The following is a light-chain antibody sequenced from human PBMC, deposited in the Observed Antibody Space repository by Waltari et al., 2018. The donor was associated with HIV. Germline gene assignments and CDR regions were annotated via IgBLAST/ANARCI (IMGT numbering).Light chain of an antibody. Sequence: EVAMTQSPATLSVSPGERATLSCRASQSITSNLAWYQQKPGQPPRLLIYGASTRATGIPARFSGSGSGTEFTLTISSLQSEDFALYYCQHYNNWPPWTFGQGTKVEIK. V-gene: IGKV3-15*01. CDR3: QHYNNWPPWT. CDR2: GAS. J-gene: IGKJ1*01. CDR1: QSITSN.